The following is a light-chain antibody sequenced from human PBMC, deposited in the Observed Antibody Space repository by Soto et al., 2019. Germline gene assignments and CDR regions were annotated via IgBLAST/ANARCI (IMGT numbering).Light chain of an antibody. CDR1: ESISSW. Sequence: DIQMTQSPSTLSPSVGDRVTIVCRASESISSWLAWYQQKPGKAPKVLIYKASSLESGVPSRFSGGGSGTEFTLTISSLQPDDFATYYCQQYYTYPWTFGQGTKVEIK. V-gene: IGKV1-5*03. CDR3: QQYYTYPWT. J-gene: IGKJ1*01. CDR2: KAS.